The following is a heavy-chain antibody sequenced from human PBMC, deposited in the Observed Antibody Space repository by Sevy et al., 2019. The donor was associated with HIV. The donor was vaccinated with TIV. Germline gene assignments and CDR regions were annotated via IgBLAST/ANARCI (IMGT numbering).Heavy chain of an antibody. CDR3: ARDDGNYYFHY. Sequence: GGSLRLSCAASGFTFSKYWMGWVRQAPGKGLEWVANIKQDAGQNYYVDSVKGRFTISRDNAKNSLYLQMNSLRAEDTAGYYCARDDGNYYFHYWGQGTLVTVSS. CDR1: GFTFSKYW. J-gene: IGHJ4*02. V-gene: IGHV3-7*01. D-gene: IGHD1-7*01. CDR2: IKQDAGQN.